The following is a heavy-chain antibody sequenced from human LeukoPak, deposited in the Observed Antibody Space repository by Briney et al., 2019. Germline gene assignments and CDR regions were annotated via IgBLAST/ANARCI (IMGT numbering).Heavy chain of an antibody. CDR2: IYYSGST. Sequence: SETLSLTCTVSGGSISSSSYYWGWIRQPPGKGLEWIESIYYSGSTYYNPSLKSRVTISVDTSKNQFSLKLSSVTAADTAVYYCARVGSYYFDYWGQGTLVTVSS. V-gene: IGHV4-39*07. CDR3: ARVGSYYFDY. J-gene: IGHJ4*02. CDR1: GGSISSSSYY. D-gene: IGHD1-26*01.